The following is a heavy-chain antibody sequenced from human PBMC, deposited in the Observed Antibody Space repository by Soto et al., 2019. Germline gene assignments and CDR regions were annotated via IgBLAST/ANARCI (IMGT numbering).Heavy chain of an antibody. Sequence: SETLSLTCIVSGDSIRTYYWSWIRQPAGKGLEWIGRINSSGTTNYNPSLKTRVTMSLDTSKNQFSLKLTSVTAADTAIYYCVRGLRIYGRDWFDPWGQATLVTVSS. D-gene: IGHD3-16*01. CDR2: INSSGTT. CDR3: VRGLRIYGRDWFDP. V-gene: IGHV4-4*07. J-gene: IGHJ5*02. CDR1: GDSIRTYY.